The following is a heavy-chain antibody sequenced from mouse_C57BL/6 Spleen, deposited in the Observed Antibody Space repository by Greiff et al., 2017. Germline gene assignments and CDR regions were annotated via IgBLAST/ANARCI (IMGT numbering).Heavy chain of an antibody. Sequence: EVMLVESGGGLVKPGGSLKLSCAASGFTFSDYGMHWVRQAPEKGLEWVAYISSGSSTIYYAATVKGRFTISRDNAKNTLFLQMTSLRSEDTAMYYCARNSNYLDYWGQGTTLTVSS. D-gene: IGHD2-5*01. J-gene: IGHJ2*01. V-gene: IGHV5-17*01. CDR3: ARNSNYLDY. CDR2: ISSGSSTI. CDR1: GFTFSDYG.